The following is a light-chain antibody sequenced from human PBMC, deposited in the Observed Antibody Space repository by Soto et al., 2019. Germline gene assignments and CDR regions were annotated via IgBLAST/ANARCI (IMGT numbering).Light chain of an antibody. CDR1: SSNLGAYNY. Sequence: QSALTQPRSVSGSPGQSVAISCTGTSSNLGAYNYVSWYQQHPGKAPTLIIYDVSKRPSGVPDRFSGSKSGNTASLTVSGLQAEDEADYYCSSYAGSNILVFGGGTKVTVL. V-gene: IGLV2-11*01. J-gene: IGLJ3*02. CDR3: SSYAGSNILV. CDR2: DVS.